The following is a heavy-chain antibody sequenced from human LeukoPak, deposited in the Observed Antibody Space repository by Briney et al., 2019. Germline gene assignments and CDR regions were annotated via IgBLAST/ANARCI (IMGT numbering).Heavy chain of an antibody. D-gene: IGHD5-24*01. V-gene: IGHV1-69*04. Sequence: GASVKVSCKASGGTFNSYAISWVRQAPGQGLEWMGRIIPIFGIANYAQKFQGRVTITADKSTSTAYMELSSLRSEDTAVYYCARDLGGMATITLDYWGQGTLVTVSS. CDR3: ARDLGGMATITLDY. J-gene: IGHJ4*02. CDR2: IIPIFGIA. CDR1: GGTFNSYA.